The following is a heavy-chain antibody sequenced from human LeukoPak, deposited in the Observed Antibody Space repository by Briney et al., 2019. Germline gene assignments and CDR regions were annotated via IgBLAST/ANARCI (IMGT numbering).Heavy chain of an antibody. CDR1: GGSFNGYY. Sequence: SETLSLTCAVYGGSFNGYYWTWIRQPPGKGLEWIGYIYYSGSTNYNPSLKSRVTISVDTSKNQFSLKLSSVTAADTAVYYCARFDSSGYFDAFDIWGQGTMVTVSS. V-gene: IGHV4-59*01. J-gene: IGHJ3*02. D-gene: IGHD3-22*01. CDR2: IYYSGST. CDR3: ARFDSSGYFDAFDI.